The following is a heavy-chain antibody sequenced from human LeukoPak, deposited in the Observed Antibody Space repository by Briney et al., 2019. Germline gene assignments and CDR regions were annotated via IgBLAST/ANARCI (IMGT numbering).Heavy chain of an antibody. CDR1: GGSFSGYY. CDR3: ARHGGSLSGGFY. Sequence: SETLSLTCAVYGGSFSGYYWSWIRQPPGKGLEWIGEINHSGSTNYNPSLKSRVTISVDTSKNQFSLKLSSVTAADTAVYYCARHGGSLSGGFYWGQGTLVTVSS. V-gene: IGHV4-34*01. CDR2: INHSGST. J-gene: IGHJ4*02. D-gene: IGHD1-26*01.